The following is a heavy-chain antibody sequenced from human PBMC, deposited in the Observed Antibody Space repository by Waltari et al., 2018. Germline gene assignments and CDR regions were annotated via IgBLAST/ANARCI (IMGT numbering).Heavy chain of an antibody. V-gene: IGHV4-59*01. D-gene: IGHD6-19*01. CDR2: IYYSGST. J-gene: IGHJ4*02. CDR1: GGSISSYY. CDR3: ARFTSGWFDY. Sequence: QVQLQESGPGLVKPSETLSLTCPVSGGSISSYYWSWIRQPPGKGLEWIGYIYYSGSTNYNPSLKSRVTISVDTSKNQFSLKLSSVTAADTAVYYCARFTSGWFDYWGQGTLVTVSS.